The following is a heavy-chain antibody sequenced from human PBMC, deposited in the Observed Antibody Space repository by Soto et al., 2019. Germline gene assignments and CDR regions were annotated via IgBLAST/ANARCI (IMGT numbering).Heavy chain of an antibody. J-gene: IGHJ5*02. CDR1: GFTFGTTD. CDR3: VKNSGWFNT. CDR2: IDGSGGIT. V-gene: IGHV3-23*01. Sequence: QLWQSGGGLVQPGGSQTLSCAASGFTFGTTDMSWVRQAPGEGLERVSTIDGSGGITYYADSVKGRFTISRDNSRNTVYLQMNSLRGDDTALYYCVKNSGWFNTWGQGALVTVSS. D-gene: IGHD3-10*01.